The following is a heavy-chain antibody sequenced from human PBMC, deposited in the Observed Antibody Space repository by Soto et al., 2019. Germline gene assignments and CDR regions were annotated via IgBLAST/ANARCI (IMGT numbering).Heavy chain of an antibody. CDR3: AREVLGYSSGWYSYYYYMDV. J-gene: IGHJ6*03. D-gene: IGHD6-19*01. CDR1: GFTFSSYW. V-gene: IGHV3-7*01. CDR2: IKQDGSEK. Sequence: HPGGSLRLSCAASGFTFSSYWMSWVRQAPGKGLEWVANIKQDGSEKYYVDSVKGRFTISRDNAKNSLYLQMNSLRAEDTAVYYCAREVLGYSSGWYSYYYYMDVWGKGTKVTVSS.